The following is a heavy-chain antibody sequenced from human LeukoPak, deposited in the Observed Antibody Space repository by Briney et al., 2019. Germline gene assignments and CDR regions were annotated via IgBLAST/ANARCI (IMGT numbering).Heavy chain of an antibody. Sequence: SETLSLTCTVSGGSISSSSYYWGWIRQPPGKGLEWIGSIYYSGSTYYNPSLRSRVTISVDTSKNQFSLKLSSVTAADTAVYYCARRDSLFLFDYWGQGTLVTVSS. D-gene: IGHD3-22*01. V-gene: IGHV4-39*01. J-gene: IGHJ4*02. CDR3: ARRDSLFLFDY. CDR1: GGSISSSSYY. CDR2: IYYSGST.